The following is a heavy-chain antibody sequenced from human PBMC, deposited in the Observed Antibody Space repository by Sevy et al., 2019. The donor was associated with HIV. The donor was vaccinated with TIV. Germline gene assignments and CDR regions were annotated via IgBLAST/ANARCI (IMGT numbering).Heavy chain of an antibody. CDR2: ISGISNYI. D-gene: IGHD6-6*01. V-gene: IGHV3-21*01. CDR3: ARGVQTYDAFDI. Sequence: GGSLRLSCAASVFTFSSYSMNWVRQAPGKGLEWVSSISGISNYIYYADSVKGRFSISRDNAKNSLYLQMNSLRAEDTAIYYCARGVQTYDAFDIWGQGTMVTVSS. CDR1: VFTFSSYS. J-gene: IGHJ3*02.